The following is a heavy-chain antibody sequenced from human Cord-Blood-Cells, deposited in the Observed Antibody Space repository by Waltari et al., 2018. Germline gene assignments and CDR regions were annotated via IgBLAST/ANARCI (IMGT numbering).Heavy chain of an antibody. V-gene: IGHV4-34*01. CDR1: GGSFSGYY. CDR2: INHSGST. D-gene: IGHD2-15*01. J-gene: IGHJ6*02. CDR3: ARIGVVVVAATNLNYYYYGMDV. Sequence: QVQLQQWGAGLLKPSETLSLTCAVYGGSFSGYYWSWIRQPPGKGLEWIGEINHSGSTNYNPSLKSRVIISVDTSKNQFSLKLSSVTAADTAVYYCARIGVVVVAATNLNYYYYGMDVWGQGTTVTVSS.